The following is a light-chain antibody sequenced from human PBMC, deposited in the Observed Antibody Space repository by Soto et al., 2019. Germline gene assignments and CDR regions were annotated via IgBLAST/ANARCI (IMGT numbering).Light chain of an antibody. V-gene: IGKV1-39*01. J-gene: IGKJ1*01. CDR1: QSISSY. Sequence: DIQMTPSPSSLSASVGDRVTITCRASQSISSYLNWCQQKPGKAPKLLIYDASSLQSGVPSRFSGSGSGTDFTLTISSLQPEDFATYYCQQSYSTPRTFGEGTKVEIK. CDR2: DAS. CDR3: QQSYSTPRT.